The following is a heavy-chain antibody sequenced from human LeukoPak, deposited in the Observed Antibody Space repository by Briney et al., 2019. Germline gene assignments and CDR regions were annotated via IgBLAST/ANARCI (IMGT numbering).Heavy chain of an antibody. CDR2: ISAYNGNT. D-gene: IGHD4-17*01. V-gene: IGHV1-18*01. J-gene: IGHJ6*02. Sequence: GASVKVSCKASGYTFTSYGISWVRQAPGQGLEWMGWISAYNGNTNYAQKLQGRVTMTTDTSTSTAYMELRSLRSDDTAVYYCASGMTTVSHYYYYGMDVWGQGTTVTVSS. CDR1: GYTFTSYG. CDR3: ASGMTTVSHYYYYGMDV.